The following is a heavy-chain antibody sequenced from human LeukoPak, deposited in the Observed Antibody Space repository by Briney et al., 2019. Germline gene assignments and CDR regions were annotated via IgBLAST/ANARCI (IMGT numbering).Heavy chain of an antibody. J-gene: IGHJ3*02. Sequence: SQTLSLTCAISGDSVSSNTAGWNWIRQSPSRGLEWLGRTHYRSMWSSDYAVSVQSRITITPDTSKNQSSLQLNSVTPEDTAVYYCARFNWDDAFDIWGQGTMVTVSS. CDR2: THYRSMWSS. CDR1: GDSVSSNTAG. V-gene: IGHV6-1*01. D-gene: IGHD1-1*01. CDR3: ARFNWDDAFDI.